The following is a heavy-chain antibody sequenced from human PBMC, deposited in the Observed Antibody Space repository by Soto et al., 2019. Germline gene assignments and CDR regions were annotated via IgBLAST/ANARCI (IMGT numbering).Heavy chain of an antibody. CDR3: ARDNPPFDP. V-gene: IGHV1-18*01. CDR2: ISAYNGNT. CDR1: GYTFTSYG. J-gene: IGHJ5*02. Sequence: QVQLVQSGAEVKKPGASVKVSCKASGYTFTSYGISWVRQAPGQGLEWMGWISAYNGNTKYAQKVQGRVTMTTDTSTNTAYMELSRLRSDGTAVYFCARDNPPFDPWGQGTLVTVSS.